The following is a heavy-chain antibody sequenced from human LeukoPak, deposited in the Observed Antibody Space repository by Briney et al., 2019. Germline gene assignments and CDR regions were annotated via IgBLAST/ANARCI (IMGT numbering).Heavy chain of an antibody. V-gene: IGHV4-59*04. Sequence: PSETLSLTCTVSGGSISNYYWTWIRQPPGKGLQWIGYIYYTGSTYYNPSLKSRVTISVDTSKNQFSLKLSSVTAADTAVYYCATEPRTARPFYYGMDVWGQGTTVTVSS. CDR3: ATEPRTARPFYYGMDV. J-gene: IGHJ6*02. CDR1: GGSISNYY. CDR2: IYYTGST. D-gene: IGHD6-6*01.